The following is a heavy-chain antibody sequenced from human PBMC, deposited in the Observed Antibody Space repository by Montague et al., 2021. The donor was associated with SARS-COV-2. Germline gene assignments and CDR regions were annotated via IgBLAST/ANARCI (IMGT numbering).Heavy chain of an antibody. CDR2: ISSDGSRR. J-gene: IGHJ4*02. D-gene: IGHD3-22*01. V-gene: IGHV3-74*01. CDR1: GFTFSSYW. Sequence: SRRLSFAASGFTFSSYWMYWVRQAPGKGLVWVSHISSDGSRRRYADSVKGRFTISRDNAKNTLYLQMNSLRAEDTAVYYCARDGEIVAVGYYFDSWGQGTLVTDSS. CDR3: ARDGEIVAVGYYFDS.